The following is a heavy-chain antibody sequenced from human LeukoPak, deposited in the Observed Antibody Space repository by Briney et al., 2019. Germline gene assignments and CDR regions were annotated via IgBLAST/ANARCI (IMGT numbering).Heavy chain of an antibody. J-gene: IGHJ4*02. CDR1: GFTFSTYA. CDR3: AKASYSGSYDY. D-gene: IGHD3-10*01. V-gene: IGHV3-23*01. Sequence: PGGSLRLSSAASGFTFSTYAMGWVRQAPGKGRERVSTISGSGGSTDYADSVKGRFTISRDNSKNTLHLQMNSLRAEDTAVYYWAKASYSGSYDYWGQGTLVTVSS. CDR2: ISGSGGST.